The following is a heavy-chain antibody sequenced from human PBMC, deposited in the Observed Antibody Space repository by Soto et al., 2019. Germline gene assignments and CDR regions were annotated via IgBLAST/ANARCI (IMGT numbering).Heavy chain of an antibody. D-gene: IGHD6-6*01. Sequence: GGSLGLCCAASGFTFSSYWMHWVRQAPGKGLVWVSRINSDGSSTSYADSVKGRFTISRDNAKNTLYLQMNSLRAEDTAVYYCARDGRSIAAQDPDYWGQGTLVTVSS. V-gene: IGHV3-74*01. CDR2: INSDGSST. J-gene: IGHJ4*02. CDR3: ARDGRSIAAQDPDY. CDR1: GFTFSSYW.